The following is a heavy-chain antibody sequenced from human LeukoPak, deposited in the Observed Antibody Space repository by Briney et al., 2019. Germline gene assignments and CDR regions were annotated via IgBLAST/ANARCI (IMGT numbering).Heavy chain of an antibody. CDR1: GYTFTSYD. CDR2: MNPNSGNT. V-gene: IGHV1-8*01. CDR3: ARDRDVDTVFFDY. D-gene: IGHD5-18*01. Sequence: ASVKVSCKASGYTFTSYDINWVRQATGQGLEWMGWMNPNSGNTGYAQKFQGRVTITADKSTSTAYMELSSLRSEDTAVYYCARDRDVDTVFFDYWGQGTLVTVSS. J-gene: IGHJ4*02.